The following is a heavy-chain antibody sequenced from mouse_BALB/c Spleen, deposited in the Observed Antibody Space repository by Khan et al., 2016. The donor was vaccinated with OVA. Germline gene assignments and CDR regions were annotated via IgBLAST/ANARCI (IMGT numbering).Heavy chain of an antibody. Sequence: EVRLQESGPSLVKPSQTLSLTSSVTGDYITSGYWCWIRKFPRNKLEYMEYILYSGSTYYNPTLKSRISITRHTSQNQYYLQLTSVTTEDTATYYCARSTYRDAFAYCGQGTLVTVSA. V-gene: IGHV3-8*02. D-gene: IGHD2-14*01. CDR2: ILYSGST. CDR3: ARSTYRDAFAY. CDR1: GDYITSGY. J-gene: IGHJ3*01.